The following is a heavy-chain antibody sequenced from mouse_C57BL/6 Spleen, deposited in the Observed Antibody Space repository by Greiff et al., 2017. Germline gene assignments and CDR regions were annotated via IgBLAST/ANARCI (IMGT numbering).Heavy chain of an antibody. CDR2: ISSGSSTI. Sequence: EVKVVESGGGLVKPGGSLKLSCAASGFTFSDYGMHWVRQAPEKGLEWVAYISSGSSTIYYADTVKGRFTISRDNAKNTLFLQMTSLRSEDTAMYYCARGGYPLYYAMDYWGQGTSVTVSS. D-gene: IGHD2-2*01. J-gene: IGHJ4*01. CDR1: GFTFSDYG. V-gene: IGHV5-17*01. CDR3: ARGGYPLYYAMDY.